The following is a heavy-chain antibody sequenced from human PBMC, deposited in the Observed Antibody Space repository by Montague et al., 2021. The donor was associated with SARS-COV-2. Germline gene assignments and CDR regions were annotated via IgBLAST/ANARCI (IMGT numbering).Heavy chain of an antibody. J-gene: IGHJ3*02. CDR3: AREDQLLHDAFDI. CDR1: GFTFSSYA. D-gene: IGHD2-2*01. V-gene: IGHV3-30-3*01. Sequence: SLRLSCAASGFTFSSYAMHWVRQAPGKGLEWVAVISYDGSNKYYAGSVKGRFTISRDNSKNTLYLQMNSLRAEDTAVYYCAREDQLLHDAFDIWGQGTMVTVSS. CDR2: ISYDGSNK.